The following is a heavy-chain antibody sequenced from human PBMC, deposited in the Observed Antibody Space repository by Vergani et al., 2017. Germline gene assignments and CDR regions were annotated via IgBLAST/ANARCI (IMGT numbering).Heavy chain of an antibody. CDR3: AHGVAVLRDFDWLPII. J-gene: IGHJ3*02. D-gene: IGHD3-9*01. CDR2: IYWNDDK. CDR1: GFSLSTSGVG. V-gene: IGHV2-5*01. Sequence: QITLKESGPTLVKPTQTLTLTCTFSGFSLSTSGVGVGWIRQPPGKALEWLALIYWNDDKRYSPSLKSRLTITNDTSKNQVVLTMTNMDPVDTATYYCAHGVAVLRDFDWLPIIWGQGTMVTVSS.